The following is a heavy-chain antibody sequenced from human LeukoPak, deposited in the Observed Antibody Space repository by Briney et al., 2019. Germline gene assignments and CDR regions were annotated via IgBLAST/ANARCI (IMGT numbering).Heavy chain of an antibody. D-gene: IGHD1-26*01. CDR1: GGTFSSYT. J-gene: IGHJ1*01. V-gene: IGHV1-69*02. Sequence: GASVKVSCKASGGTFSSYTISWVRQAPGQGLEWMGRIIPILGIANYAQKFQGRVTITADKSTSTAYMELSSLRSEDTAVYYCARGSPLWELLVYFQHWGQGTLVTVSS. CDR3: ARGSPLWELLVYFQH. CDR2: IIPILGIA.